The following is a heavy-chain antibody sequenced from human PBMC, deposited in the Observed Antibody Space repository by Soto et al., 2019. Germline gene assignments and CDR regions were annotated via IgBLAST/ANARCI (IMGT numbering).Heavy chain of an antibody. V-gene: IGHV1-18*01. Sequence: QVQLVQSGAEVKKPGASVKVSCKGSGFTFSNYGFNWVRHAPGQGLEWVGWVSAYNGYTKPAQNFQHRLIMTTDTSTNTAYMDLRGLRPDDTALYYCARGTSISVHEGPWGQGTLVTVSS. J-gene: IGHJ4*02. CDR1: GFTFSNYG. D-gene: IGHD3-3*02. CDR3: ARGTSISVHEGP. CDR2: VSAYNGYT.